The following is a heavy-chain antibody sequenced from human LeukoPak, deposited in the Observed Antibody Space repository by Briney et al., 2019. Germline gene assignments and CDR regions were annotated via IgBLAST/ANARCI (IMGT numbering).Heavy chain of an antibody. CDR1: GFTFRSHA. CDR3: ARDLGYYGSGSAFDI. Sequence: GGSLRLSCVASGFTFRSHAMHWVRQAPGKGLEWVAVIWYDGSNKYYAESVKGRFTISRDNSKNTLYVQMNSLRAEDTAVYYCARDLGYYGSGSAFDIWGQGTMVTVYS. V-gene: IGHV3-33*01. CDR2: IWYDGSNK. J-gene: IGHJ3*02. D-gene: IGHD3-10*01.